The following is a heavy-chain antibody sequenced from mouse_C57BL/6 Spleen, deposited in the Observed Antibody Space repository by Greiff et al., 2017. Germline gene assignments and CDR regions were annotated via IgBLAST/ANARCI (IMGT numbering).Heavy chain of an antibody. CDR3: AGRSNWDVDY. D-gene: IGHD4-1*01. CDR2: IDPSASYT. J-gene: IGHJ2*01. V-gene: IGHV1-69*01. CDR1: GYTFTSYW. Sequence: VQLQQSGAELVMPGASVKLSCKASGYTFTSYWMHWVKQRPGQGLEWIGEIDPSASYTNYNQKFKGKATLTVDKSSSTAYMQLSSLTSEDTAVCYCAGRSNWDVDYWGQGTTLTVSS.